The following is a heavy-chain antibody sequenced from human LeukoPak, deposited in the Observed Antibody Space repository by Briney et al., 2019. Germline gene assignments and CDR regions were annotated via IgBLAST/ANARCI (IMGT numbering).Heavy chain of an antibody. CDR1: GGSISSGGYS. D-gene: IGHD4-23*01. V-gene: IGHV4-30-2*01. CDR3: ARGYGGHFDY. J-gene: IGHJ4*02. CDR2: IYHSGST. Sequence: SQTLSLTCAVSGGSISSGGYSWSWIRQPPGKGLEWIGYIYHSGSTYYNPSLKSRVTISVDRSKNQFSLKLSSVTAADTAVYYCARGYGGHFDYWGQGTRVTVSS.